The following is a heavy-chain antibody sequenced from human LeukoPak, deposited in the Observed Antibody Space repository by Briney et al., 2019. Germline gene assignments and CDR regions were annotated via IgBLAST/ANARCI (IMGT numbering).Heavy chain of an antibody. CDR3: ARDAFGSSSVY. J-gene: IGHJ4*02. Sequence: GGSLRLSCAASGFIFSIYSMNWVRQAPGKGLEWVSSISSSSSTIYYADSVKGRFTISRDNAKNSLYLQMNSLRAEDTAVYYCARDAFGSSSVYWGQGTLVTVSS. V-gene: IGHV3-48*01. D-gene: IGHD6-6*01. CDR2: ISSSSSTI. CDR1: GFIFSIYS.